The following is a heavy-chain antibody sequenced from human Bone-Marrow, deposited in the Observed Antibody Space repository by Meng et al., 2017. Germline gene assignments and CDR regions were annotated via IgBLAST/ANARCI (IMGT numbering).Heavy chain of an antibody. CDR3: AGDATVVTRLDY. V-gene: IGHV3-30*04. Sequence: GGSLRLSCAASGFTFRSYAMHWVRQAPGKGLEWVAVISYDGSNKYYADSVKGRFTISRDNSKNTLYLQMNSLRAEDTAVYYCAGDATVVTRLDYWGQGTLVTVSS. CDR2: ISYDGSNK. D-gene: IGHD4-23*01. J-gene: IGHJ4*02. CDR1: GFTFRSYA.